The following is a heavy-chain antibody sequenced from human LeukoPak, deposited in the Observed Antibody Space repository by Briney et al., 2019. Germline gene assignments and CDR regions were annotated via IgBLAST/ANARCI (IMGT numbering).Heavy chain of an antibody. CDR2: ISSSGSTI. CDR1: GFTFSSYE. D-gene: IGHD3-22*01. V-gene: IGHV3-48*03. Sequence: PGGSLRLSCAASGFTFSSYEMNWVRQAPGKGLEWVSYISSSGSTIYYADSVKGRFTISRDNAKNSLYLQMNSLRAEDTALYYCARALNYYDSSGYYIFDYWGQGTLVTVSS. CDR3: ARALNYYDSSGYYIFDY. J-gene: IGHJ4*02.